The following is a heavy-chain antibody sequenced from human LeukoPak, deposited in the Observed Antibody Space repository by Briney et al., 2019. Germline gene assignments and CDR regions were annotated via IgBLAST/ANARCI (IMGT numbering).Heavy chain of an antibody. Sequence: SETLSLTCTVSGGSISSYYWSWIRQPPGKGLEWIGYIYYSGSTNYNPSLKSRVTISVDTSKNQFSLKLSSVTAADTAVYYCSRGAHYYDTSGYLMPLNYWGQGTLVTVSS. J-gene: IGHJ4*02. CDR1: GGSISSYY. CDR3: SRGAHYYDTSGYLMPLNY. CDR2: IYYSGST. D-gene: IGHD3-22*01. V-gene: IGHV4-59*01.